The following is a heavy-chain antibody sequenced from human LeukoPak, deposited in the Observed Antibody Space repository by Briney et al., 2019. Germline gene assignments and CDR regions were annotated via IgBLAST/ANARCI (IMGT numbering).Heavy chain of an antibody. V-gene: IGHV1-69*13. CDR3: ARVWGRDTMVRGVYDYGMDV. Sequence: SVKVSCKASGGTFSSYAISWVRQAPGQGLEWMGGIIPIFGTANYAQKFQGRVTITADESTSTAYMELSSLRSEDTAVYYCARVWGRDTMVRGVYDYGMDVWGQGTTVTVSS. D-gene: IGHD3-10*01. CDR2: IIPIFGTA. CDR1: GGTFSSYA. J-gene: IGHJ6*02.